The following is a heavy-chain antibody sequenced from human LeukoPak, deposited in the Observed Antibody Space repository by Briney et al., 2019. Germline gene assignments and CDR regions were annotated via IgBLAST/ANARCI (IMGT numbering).Heavy chain of an antibody. D-gene: IGHD1-26*01. CDR2: IYHSGST. CDR3: ARLGGWELRYYFDY. CDR1: GGSISSGGYY. V-gene: IGHV4-30-2*03. J-gene: IGHJ4*02. Sequence: PSETLSLTCTVSGGSISSGGYYWSWIRQPPGKGLEWIGYIYHSGSTYYNPSLKSRVTISVDTSKNQFSLKLSSVTATDTAVYYCARLGGWELRYYFDYWGQGTLVTVSS.